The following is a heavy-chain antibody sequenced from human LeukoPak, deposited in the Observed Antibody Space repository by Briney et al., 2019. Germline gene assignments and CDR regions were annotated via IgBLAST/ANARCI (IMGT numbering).Heavy chain of an antibody. D-gene: IGHD4-11*01. CDR1: GFTFSSYA. CDR3: AKDAIVTTPGEAFDI. CDR2: VSSSGDRT. J-gene: IGHJ3*02. Sequence: PGGSLRLSCAASGFTFSSYAMSWVRQAPGKGLEGVSGVSSSGDRTYYADSVKGRFTISRDNSKNTLYLQMNSLRAEDTAVYYCAKDAIVTTPGEAFDIWGQGTMVTVSS. V-gene: IGHV3-23*01.